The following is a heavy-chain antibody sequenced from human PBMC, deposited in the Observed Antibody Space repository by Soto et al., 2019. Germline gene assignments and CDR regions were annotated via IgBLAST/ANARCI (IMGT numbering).Heavy chain of an antibody. J-gene: IGHJ4*02. D-gene: IGHD4-17*01. Sequence: QVPLVQSGAEVKKPGASVKVSCKASGYTFTSYDINWVRQATGQGLEWMGWMNPNSGNTGYAQKFQGRATMTRNTSISTAYMELSTLRSEDTAVYYCARSMTTVTTPSDYWGQGTLVTVSS. CDR2: MNPNSGNT. CDR1: GYTFTSYD. V-gene: IGHV1-8*01. CDR3: ARSMTTVTTPSDY.